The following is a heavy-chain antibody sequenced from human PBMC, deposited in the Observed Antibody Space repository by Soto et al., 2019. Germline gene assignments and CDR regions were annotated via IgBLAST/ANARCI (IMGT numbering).Heavy chain of an antibody. V-gene: IGHV3-43*01. CDR2: ISWDGGST. CDR1: GFTFDDYT. Sequence: PGGSLRLSCAASGFTFDDYTMHWVRQAPGKGLEWVSSISWDGGSTYYADSVKGRFTISRDNSKNSLYLQMNSLRTEDTALYYCAKDMDIVVVPAAPSYGMDVWGQGTTVTVSS. J-gene: IGHJ6*02. CDR3: AKDMDIVVVPAAPSYGMDV. D-gene: IGHD2-2*03.